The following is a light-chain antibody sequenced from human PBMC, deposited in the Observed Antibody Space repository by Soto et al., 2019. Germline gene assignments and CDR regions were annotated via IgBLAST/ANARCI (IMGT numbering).Light chain of an antibody. J-gene: IGLJ2*01. V-gene: IGLV2-14*01. CDR1: SSDVGGYNY. Sequence: QSALTQPASVSGSPGQSITISCTGTSSDVGGYNYVSWYQQHPGKAPKLMIYEVSNRPSGVSNRFSGSKSGNTASLTISGRQAEDEADYYCSSDRSSSRPVVCGGGTRLTVL. CDR3: SSDRSSSRPVV. CDR2: EVS.